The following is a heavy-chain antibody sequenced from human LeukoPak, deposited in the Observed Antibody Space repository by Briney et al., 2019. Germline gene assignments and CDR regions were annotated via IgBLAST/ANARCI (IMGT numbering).Heavy chain of an antibody. J-gene: IGHJ4*02. D-gene: IGHD6-13*01. CDR3: ARLGIGSSWLGFDY. V-gene: IGHV4-34*01. CDR1: GGSFSGYY. Sequence: SETLSLTCAVYGGSFSGYYWSWIRQPPGKGLEWIGEIYHSGSTNYNPSFKSRVTISVDKSKNQFSLKLSSVTAADTAVYYCARLGIGSSWLGFDYWGREPWSPSPQ. CDR2: IYHSGST.